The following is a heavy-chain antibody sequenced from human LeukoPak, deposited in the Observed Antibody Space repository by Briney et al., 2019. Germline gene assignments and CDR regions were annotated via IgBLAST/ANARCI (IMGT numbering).Heavy chain of an antibody. V-gene: IGHV3-7*03. CDR3: ARRLGDYYYYGMDV. CDR1: GFTFSSYW. J-gene: IGHJ6*04. D-gene: IGHD4-11*01. CDR2: IKQDGSEK. Sequence: GGSLRLSCAASGFTFSSYWMSWVRQAPGKGLEWVANIKQDGSEKYYVDSVKGRFTISRDNAKNSLYLQMNSLRAGDTAVYYCARRLGDYYYYGMDVWGKGTTVTVSS.